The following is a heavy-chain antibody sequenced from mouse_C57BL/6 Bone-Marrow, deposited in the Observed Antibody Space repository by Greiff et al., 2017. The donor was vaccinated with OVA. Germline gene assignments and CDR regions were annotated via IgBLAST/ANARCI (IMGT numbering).Heavy chain of an antibody. J-gene: IGHJ4*01. CDR2: IYPGSGST. V-gene: IGHV1-55*01. Sequence: VQLQQSGAELVKPGASVKMSCKASGYTFTSYWITWVKQRPGQGLEWIGDIYPGSGSTNYNEKFKSKATLTVDTSSSTAYMQLSSLTSEDSAVYYCARWAFRGSSYVGAMDYWGQGTSVTVSS. D-gene: IGHD1-1*01. CDR1: GYTFTSYW. CDR3: ARWAFRGSSYVGAMDY.